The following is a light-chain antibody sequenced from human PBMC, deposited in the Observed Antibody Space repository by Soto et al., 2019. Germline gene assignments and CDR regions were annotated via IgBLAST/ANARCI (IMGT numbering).Light chain of an antibody. CDR2: GAS. CDR1: QSVPSDW. CDR3: QQYGNFPYT. V-gene: IGKV3-20*01. Sequence: EIVLTQSTGTLSLSPGERATLSCMDSQSVPSDWLAWYRHKPGQAPRLLIYGASSRATGVPDRVSGSGSGTDFTLTINRLEPEDFAVYYCQQYGNFPYTFGQGTKLEIK. J-gene: IGKJ2*01.